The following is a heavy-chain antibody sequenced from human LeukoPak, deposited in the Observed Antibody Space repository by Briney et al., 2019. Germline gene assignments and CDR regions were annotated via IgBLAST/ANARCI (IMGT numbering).Heavy chain of an antibody. V-gene: IGHV3-33*01. CDR2: IWYDGSNK. Sequence: GSLRLSCAASGFTFSSYGMHWVRQAPGKGLEWVAVIWYDGSNKYYADSVKGRFTISRDNSKNTLYLQMNSLRAEDTAVYYCARDPKYGDYSFYYYYGMDVWGRGTTVTVSS. J-gene: IGHJ6*02. CDR3: ARDPKYGDYSFYYYYGMDV. CDR1: GFTFSSYG. D-gene: IGHD4-17*01.